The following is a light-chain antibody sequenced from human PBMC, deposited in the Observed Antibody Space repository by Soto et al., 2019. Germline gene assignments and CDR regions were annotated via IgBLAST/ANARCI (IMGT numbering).Light chain of an antibody. CDR1: QSISSY. J-gene: IGKJ1*01. CDR2: AAS. V-gene: IGKV1-39*01. CDR3: QQSYSTPNT. Sequence: DIQMTQSPSSLSASVGDRVTSTCRASQSISSYLNWYQQKPGKAPKLLIYAASSLQSGVPSRFSGSGSGTDFTLTISSLQPEDFATYYCQQSYSTPNTFGQGTKVEIK.